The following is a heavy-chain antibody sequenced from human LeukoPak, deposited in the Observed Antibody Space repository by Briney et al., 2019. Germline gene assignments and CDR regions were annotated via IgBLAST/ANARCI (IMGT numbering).Heavy chain of an antibody. Sequence: APVKVSCKASGYTFTSYAMNWVRQAPGQGLEWMGWINTNTGNPTYAQGFTGRFVFSLDTSVSTAYLQISSLKAEGTAVYYCARDSESSGYYYGLFDYWGQGTLVTVSS. V-gene: IGHV7-4-1*02. CDR1: GYTFTSYA. CDR3: ARDSESSGYYYGLFDY. J-gene: IGHJ4*02. CDR2: INTNTGNP. D-gene: IGHD3-22*01.